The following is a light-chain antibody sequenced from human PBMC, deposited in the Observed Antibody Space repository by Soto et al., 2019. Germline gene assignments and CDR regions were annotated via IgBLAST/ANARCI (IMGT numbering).Light chain of an antibody. J-gene: IGLJ3*02. Sequence: QSVLTQPPSASGTPGQRVTISCSGSSSNIGRDYVYWYQQLPGTAPKLLIYTNNQRPSGVPDRFSGSKSGTSASLAISGRRSDDEADYYCAAWDDRLSGWVFGGGTKLTVL. CDR1: SSNIGRDY. V-gene: IGLV1-47*02. CDR3: AAWDDRLSGWV. CDR2: TNN.